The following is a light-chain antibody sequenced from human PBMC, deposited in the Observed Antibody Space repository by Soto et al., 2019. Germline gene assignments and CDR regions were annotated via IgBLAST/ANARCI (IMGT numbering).Light chain of an antibody. J-gene: IGKJ1*01. Sequence: EIRLTQSPSTLSASVGDRVTITCRASQSINNWLAWYQLKPGKAPKLLIYDASTLQSGVPSSFSGSGSGTEFTLTISSLQPDDFASYYCQRSATYLPPVGEVTKV. CDR3: QRSATYLPP. V-gene: IGKV1-5*01. CDR2: DAS. CDR1: QSINNW.